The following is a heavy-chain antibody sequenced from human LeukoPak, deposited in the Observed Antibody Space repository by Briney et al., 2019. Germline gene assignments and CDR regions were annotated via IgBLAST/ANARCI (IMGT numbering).Heavy chain of an antibody. CDR3: ARGLFPYYYDSSGYYPLDY. V-gene: IGHV3-11*01. CDR2: ISSSGSTI. Sequence: GGSLRLSCAASGFTFSDYYMSWIRQAPGKGLEWVSYISSSGSTIYYADSVKGRFTISRDNAKNSLNLQMNSLRAEDTAVYYCARGLFPYYYDSSGYYPLDYWGQGTLVTVYS. D-gene: IGHD3-22*01. CDR1: GFTFSDYY. J-gene: IGHJ4*02.